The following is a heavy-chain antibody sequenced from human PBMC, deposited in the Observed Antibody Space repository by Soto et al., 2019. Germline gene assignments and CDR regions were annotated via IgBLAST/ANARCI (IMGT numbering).Heavy chain of an antibody. D-gene: IGHD6-19*01. CDR2: IYYSGST. J-gene: IGHJ6*02. CDR3: ARGRGGKQWLAGGKRDYGMDV. Sequence: SETLSLTCTVSGGSISSSSYYWGWIRQPPGKGLEWIGSIYYSGSTYYNPSLKSRVTISVDTSKNQFSLKLSSVTAADTAVYYCARGRGGKQWLAGGKRDYGMDVWGQGTTVTVSS. CDR1: GGSISSSSYY. V-gene: IGHV4-39*01.